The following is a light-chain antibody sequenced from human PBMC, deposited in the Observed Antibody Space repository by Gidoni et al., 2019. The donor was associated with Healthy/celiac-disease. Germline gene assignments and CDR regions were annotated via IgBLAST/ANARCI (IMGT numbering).Light chain of an antibody. CDR3: QQYNSYPWT. CDR1: PSIISC. CDR2: KAS. V-gene: IGKV1-5*03. J-gene: IGKJ1*01. Sequence: DIQMTQSPSTLSASVGDRVTITCRASPSIISCLAWYQQKPGKAAKLLIYKASSLESGVPSRFSGSGSGTEFTLTISSLQPDDFATYYCQQYNSYPWTFGQGTKVEIK.